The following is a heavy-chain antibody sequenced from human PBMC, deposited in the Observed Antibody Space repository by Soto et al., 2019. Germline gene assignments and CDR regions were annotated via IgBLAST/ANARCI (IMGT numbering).Heavy chain of an antibody. CDR2: ITSSSTYI. CDR3: ARDNNFFDSGSGVDY. CDR1: GFSFSRYS. J-gene: IGHJ4*02. Sequence: PGGSLRLSCAASGFSFSRYSLNWVRQAPGKGLEWVSSITSSSTYIHYADSVKGRFTISRDNAKNSLYLQMNSLRAEDTAVYYCARDNNFFDSGSGVDYWGQGTLVTVSS. V-gene: IGHV3-21*01. D-gene: IGHD3-10*01.